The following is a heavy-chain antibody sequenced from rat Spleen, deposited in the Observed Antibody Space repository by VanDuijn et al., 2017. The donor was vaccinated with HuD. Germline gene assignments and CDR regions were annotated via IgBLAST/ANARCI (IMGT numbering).Heavy chain of an antibody. Sequence: EVQLQESGPGLVKPSQSLSLTCSVTGYSITSGYGWNWIRKFPGNKLEWMGYINSAGSTNYNPPLKSQISITRDTSKNQFLLQLTSVTNVYTATYYCARRGLQAYYFDYWDQGVMVTVSS. CDR1: GYSITSGYG. V-gene: IGHV3-3*01. D-gene: IGHD1-1*01. CDR2: INSAGST. J-gene: IGHJ2*01. CDR3: ARRGLQAYYFDY.